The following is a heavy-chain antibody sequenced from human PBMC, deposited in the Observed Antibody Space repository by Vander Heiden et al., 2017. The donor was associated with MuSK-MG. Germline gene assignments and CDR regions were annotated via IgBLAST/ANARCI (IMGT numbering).Heavy chain of an antibody. CDR1: GGPISSYY. V-gene: IGHV4-59*01. CDR2: IYYSGST. CDR3: ARGVVHCSSTSCYPNNFDY. J-gene: IGHJ4*02. Sequence: QVQLQESGPGLVKPSETLSLTCTVSGGPISSYYWSWIRQPPGKGLEWIGYIYYSGSTNYNPSLKSRVTISVDTSKNQFSLKLSSVTAADTAVYYCARGVVHCSSTSCYPNNFDYWGQGTLVTVSS. D-gene: IGHD2-2*01.